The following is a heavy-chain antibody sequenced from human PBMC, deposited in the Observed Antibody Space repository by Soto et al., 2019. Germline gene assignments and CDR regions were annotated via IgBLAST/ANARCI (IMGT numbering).Heavy chain of an antibody. V-gene: IGHV3-21*01. D-gene: IGHD5-12*01. CDR3: ARDVGGYNPNDY. Sequence: GGSLRLSCAASGFTFSSYSMNWVRQAPGKGLEWVSSISSSSSYIYYADSVKGRFTISRDNAKNSLYLQMNSLRAEDTAVYYCARDVGGYNPNDYWGQGTMVTVYS. J-gene: IGHJ4*02. CDR2: ISSSSSYI. CDR1: GFTFSSYS.